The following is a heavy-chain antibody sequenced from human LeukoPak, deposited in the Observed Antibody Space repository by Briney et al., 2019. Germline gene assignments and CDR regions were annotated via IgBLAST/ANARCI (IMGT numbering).Heavy chain of an antibody. D-gene: IGHD5-18*01. J-gene: IGHJ3*02. Sequence: PGRSLRLSCAASGFTFSSYGMHWVRQAPGKGLEWVSSISSSSSYIYYADSVKGRFTISRDNAKNSLYLQMNSLRAEDTAVYYCARDRVDTAMDRHAFDIWGQGTMVTVSS. CDR2: ISSSSSYI. CDR3: ARDRVDTAMDRHAFDI. V-gene: IGHV3-21*01. CDR1: GFTFSSYG.